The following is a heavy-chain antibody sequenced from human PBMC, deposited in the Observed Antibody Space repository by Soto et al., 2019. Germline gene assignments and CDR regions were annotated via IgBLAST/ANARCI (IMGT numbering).Heavy chain of an antibody. CDR3: VKEYSSNWYGDFDF. CDR2: ISFDGSKT. D-gene: IGHD6-13*01. Sequence: QVQLVESGGGVVQPRRSLRLSCVISGFTFSSYGMHWVRQAPGKGLQWVAVISFDGSKTYYADSVKGRFTISRDNSKSTLYLQMKNLRPEDTAVYHCVKEYSSNWYGDFDFWGQGTLLNVSS. V-gene: IGHV3-30*18. J-gene: IGHJ4*02. CDR1: GFTFSSYG.